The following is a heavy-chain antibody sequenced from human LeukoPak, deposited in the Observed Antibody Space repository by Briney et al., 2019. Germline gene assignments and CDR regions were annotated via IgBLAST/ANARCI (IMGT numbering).Heavy chain of an antibody. CDR1: GYTFTSYY. D-gene: IGHD3-22*01. Sequence: HGASVKVSCKASGYTFTSYYMHWVRQAPGQGLEWMGIINPSGGSTSYAQKFQGRVTMTRDMSTSTVYMELRSLRSDDTAVYYCARDGGFEAAPYDSSGYYNYWGQGTLVTVSS. CDR3: ARDGGFEAAPYDSSGYYNY. V-gene: IGHV1-46*01. J-gene: IGHJ4*02. CDR2: INPSGGST.